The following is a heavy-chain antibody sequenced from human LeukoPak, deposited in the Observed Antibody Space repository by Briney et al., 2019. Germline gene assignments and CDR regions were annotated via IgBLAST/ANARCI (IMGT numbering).Heavy chain of an antibody. CDR3: ARELTEWDQTPFDY. J-gene: IGHJ4*02. D-gene: IGHD1-26*01. CDR2: IKQDGSEK. V-gene: IGHV3-7*01. Sequence: GGPLRLSCAASGFTFSSYWMSWVRQAPGKGLEWVANIKQDGSEKYYVDSVKGRFTISRDNAKNSLYLQMNSLRAEDTAVYYCARELTEWDQTPFDYWGQGTLVTVSS. CDR1: GFTFSSYW.